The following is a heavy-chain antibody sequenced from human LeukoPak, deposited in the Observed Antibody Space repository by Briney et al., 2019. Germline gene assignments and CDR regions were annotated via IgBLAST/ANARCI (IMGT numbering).Heavy chain of an antibody. J-gene: IGHJ2*01. Sequence: SETLSLTCTVSGGSISSYYWSWIRQPPGKGLEWIGYIYYSGSTNYHPSLKSRVTISVDPSKNQFSLKLSSVTAADTAVYYCARGPSPNTATDNWYFDLWGRGTLVTVSS. CDR2: IYYSGST. CDR1: GGSISSYY. V-gene: IGHV4-59*01. CDR3: ARGPSPNTATDNWYFDL. D-gene: IGHD5-18*01.